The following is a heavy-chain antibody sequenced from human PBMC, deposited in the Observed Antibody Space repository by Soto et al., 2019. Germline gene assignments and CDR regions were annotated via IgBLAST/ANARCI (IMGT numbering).Heavy chain of an antibody. V-gene: IGHV4-4*02. CDR1: GGSISSSNW. J-gene: IGHJ4*02. CDR3: ARYRFPNDYYDSSGYFDY. CDR2: IYHSGST. D-gene: IGHD3-22*01. Sequence: SETLSLTCAVSGGSISSSNWWSWVRQPPGKGLEWIGEIYHSGSTNYNPSLKSRVTISVDKSKNQFSLKLSSVTAADTAVYYCARYRFPNDYYDSSGYFDYWGQGTLVTVSS.